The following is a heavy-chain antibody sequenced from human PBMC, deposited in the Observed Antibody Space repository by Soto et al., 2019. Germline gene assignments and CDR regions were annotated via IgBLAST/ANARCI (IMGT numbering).Heavy chain of an antibody. Sequence: ASVKVSCKASGYTFTSYGISWVRQAPGQGLEWMGWISAYNGNTNYAQKLQGRVTMTTDTSTSTAYMELRSLRSDDTAVYYCARRRMGSTSWPDYYGMDAWGQGTTVTVSS. D-gene: IGHD2-2*01. CDR3: ARRRMGSTSWPDYYGMDA. J-gene: IGHJ6*02. CDR1: GYTFTSYG. V-gene: IGHV1-18*01. CDR2: ISAYNGNT.